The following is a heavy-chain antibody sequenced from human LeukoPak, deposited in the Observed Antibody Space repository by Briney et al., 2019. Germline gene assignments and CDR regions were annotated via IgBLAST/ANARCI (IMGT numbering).Heavy chain of an antibody. J-gene: IGHJ6*02. Sequence: PAETLSLTCTVSGGSIRSDYAYCSWIRRPAGKGLDWIGYIFYTGNTTYNPSLQSRVTLPVDTSKNQFSLKLSSVTAADTAVYFCATVVVVAATNYYYYATDVWGQGTTVTVSS. CDR1: GGSIRSDYAY. CDR3: ATVVVVAATNYYYYATDV. D-gene: IGHD2-15*01. V-gene: IGHV4-30-4*01. CDR2: IFYTGNT.